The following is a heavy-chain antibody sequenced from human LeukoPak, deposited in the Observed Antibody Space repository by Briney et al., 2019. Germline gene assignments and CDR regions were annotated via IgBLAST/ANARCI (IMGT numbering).Heavy chain of an antibody. CDR2: INNNNSTR. Sequence: GGSLRLSCTASGFSFSRYDMNWVRQAPGKGLEWLSYINNNNSTRYHADSVRGRFTISRDNAKNSLYLQMNSLRAEDAAVYYYAREGHADVEGSFDSWGHGTLVTVSS. V-gene: IGHV3-48*01. CDR3: AREGHADVEGSFDS. J-gene: IGHJ4*01. CDR1: GFSFSRYD.